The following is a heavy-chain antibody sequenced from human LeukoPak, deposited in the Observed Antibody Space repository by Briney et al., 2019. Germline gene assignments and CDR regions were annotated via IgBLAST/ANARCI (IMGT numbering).Heavy chain of an antibody. D-gene: IGHD4-23*01. CDR3: ARERRWINWFDP. CDR1: GVTFSSYS. Sequence: GGSLRLSCAASGVTFSSYSMNWVRQAPGKGLEWVSYISSSSSTIYYADSVKGRFTISRDNAKSSLYLQMNSLRAEDTAVYYCARERRWINWFDPWGQGTLVTVSS. V-gene: IGHV3-48*04. CDR2: ISSSSSTI. J-gene: IGHJ5*02.